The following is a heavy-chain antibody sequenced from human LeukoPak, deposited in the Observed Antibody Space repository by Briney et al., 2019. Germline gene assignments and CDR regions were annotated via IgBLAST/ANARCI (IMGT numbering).Heavy chain of an antibody. J-gene: IGHJ4*02. CDR3: AKDLGTSGWYINS. D-gene: IGHD6-19*01. CDR2: ITSSGATT. Sequence: GGSLRLSCAAAGFTFSNYAMTWVRQAPGKGPEWVSAITSSGATTYYADSVKGRFTISRDNSKNTLYLQMNSLRAEDTAVYHCAKDLGTSGWYINSWGQGTLVTVSS. CDR1: GFTFSNYA. V-gene: IGHV3-23*01.